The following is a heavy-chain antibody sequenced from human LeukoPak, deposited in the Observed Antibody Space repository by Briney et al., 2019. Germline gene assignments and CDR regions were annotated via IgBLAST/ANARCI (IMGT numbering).Heavy chain of an antibody. J-gene: IGHJ6*03. D-gene: IGHD3-22*01. CDR3: ARGTYYYDSSGSSYYYYMDV. Sequence: PSETLSLTCTVSGDSISSGDYYWSWIRQPAGKGLEWIGRISSSGSTNYNPSLKSRVTISVDTSKNQFSLKLSSVTAADTAVYYCARGTYYYDSSGSSYYYYMDVWGKGTTVTVSS. V-gene: IGHV4-61*02. CDR1: GDSISSGDYY. CDR2: ISSSGST.